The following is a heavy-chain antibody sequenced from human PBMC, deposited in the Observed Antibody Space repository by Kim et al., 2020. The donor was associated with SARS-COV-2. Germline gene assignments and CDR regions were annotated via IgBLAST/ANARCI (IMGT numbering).Heavy chain of an antibody. Sequence: GGSLRLSCAASGFTFSSYGMHWVRQAPGKGLEWVAVIWYDGSNKYYADSVKGRFTISRDNSKNTLYLQMNSLRAEDTAVYYCARDCVTMVRGVTWIDYWGQGTLVTVSS. CDR2: IWYDGSNK. CDR3: ARDCVTMVRGVTWIDY. J-gene: IGHJ4*02. CDR1: GFTFSSYG. V-gene: IGHV3-33*01. D-gene: IGHD3-10*01.